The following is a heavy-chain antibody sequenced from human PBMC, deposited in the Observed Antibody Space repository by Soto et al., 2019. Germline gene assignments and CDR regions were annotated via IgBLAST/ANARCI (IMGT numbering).Heavy chain of an antibody. CDR3: AREANYDFWSGYYIDY. CDR1: GFTFSSYA. J-gene: IGHJ4*02. D-gene: IGHD3-3*01. V-gene: IGHV3-30-3*01. CDR2: ISYDGSNK. Sequence: PGGSLRLSCAASGFTFSSYAMHWVRQAPGKGLEWVAVISYDGSNKYYADSVKGRFTISRDNSKNTLYLQMNSLRAEDTAVYYCAREANYDFWSGYYIDYWGQGTLVTVSS.